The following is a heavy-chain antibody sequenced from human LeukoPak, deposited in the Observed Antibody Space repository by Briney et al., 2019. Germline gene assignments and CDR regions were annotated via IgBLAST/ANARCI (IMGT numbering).Heavy chain of an antibody. D-gene: IGHD3-10*01. CDR3: AIQKADLITMIRGIIAY. J-gene: IGHJ4*02. Sequence: GGSLRLSCAASGFTFSDYAIHWVRQAPGKGLEWVADISYDGSNKYYADSVKGRFTISRDNAKNSLYLQMHSLRAEDTAVYYCAIQKADLITMIRGIIAYWGQGTLVTVSS. CDR2: ISYDGSNK. V-gene: IGHV3-30-3*01. CDR1: GFTFSDYA.